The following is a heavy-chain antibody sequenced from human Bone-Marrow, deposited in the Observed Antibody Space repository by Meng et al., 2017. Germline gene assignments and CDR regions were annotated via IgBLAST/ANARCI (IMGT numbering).Heavy chain of an antibody. Sequence: GESLKISCAASGFTFSSYAMSWVRQAPGKGLEWVSYISSSGSTIYYADSVKGRFTISRDNAKNSLYLQMNSLRAEDTAVYYCARDWFYRQWLARSNYYYGMDVWGQGTTVTVSS. V-gene: IGHV3-48*04. CDR3: ARDWFYRQWLARSNYYYGMDV. CDR1: GFTFSSYA. J-gene: IGHJ6*02. CDR2: ISSSGSTI. D-gene: IGHD6-19*01.